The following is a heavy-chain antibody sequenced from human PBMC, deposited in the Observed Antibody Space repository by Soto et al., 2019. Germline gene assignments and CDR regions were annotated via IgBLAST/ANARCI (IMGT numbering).Heavy chain of an antibody. CDR3: ARGLGITMVRGVHGNWFDP. J-gene: IGHJ5*02. D-gene: IGHD3-10*01. Sequence: SETLSLSCTVSGGSVSSGSYYWSWIRQPPGKGLEWIGYIYYSGSTNYNPSLKSRVTISVDTSKNQFSLKLSSVTAADTAVYYCARGLGITMVRGVHGNWFDPWGQGTRVTVSS. CDR2: IYYSGST. CDR1: GGSVSSGSYY. V-gene: IGHV4-61*01.